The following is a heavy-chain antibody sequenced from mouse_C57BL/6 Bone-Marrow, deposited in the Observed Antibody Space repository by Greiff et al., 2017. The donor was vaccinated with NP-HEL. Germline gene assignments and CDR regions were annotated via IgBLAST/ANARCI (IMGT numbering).Heavy chain of an antibody. CDR3: TRWGYDGASDY. D-gene: IGHD2-3*01. CDR1: GYTFTDYE. J-gene: IGHJ2*01. V-gene: IGHV1-15*01. Sequence: QVQLKESGAELVRPGASVTLSCKASGYTFTDYEMHWVKQTPVHGLEWIGAIDPETGGTAYNQKFKGKAILTADKSSSTAYMELRSLTSEDSAVYYCTRWGYDGASDYWGQGTTLTVSS. CDR2: IDPETGGT.